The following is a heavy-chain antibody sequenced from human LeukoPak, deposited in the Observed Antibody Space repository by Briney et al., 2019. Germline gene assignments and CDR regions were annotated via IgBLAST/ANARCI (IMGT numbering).Heavy chain of an antibody. D-gene: IGHD3-16*01. CDR2: ISGSGGST. CDR3: ARDWGSSRTNDY. Sequence: GGSLRLSCAASGFTFSGYAMSWVRQAPGKGLEWVSAISGSGGSTYYADSVKGRFTIFRDNTNNTLFLQMNSLRAEDTALYYCARDWGSSRTNDYWGQGILVTVSS. J-gene: IGHJ4*02. CDR1: GFTFSGYA. V-gene: IGHV3-23*01.